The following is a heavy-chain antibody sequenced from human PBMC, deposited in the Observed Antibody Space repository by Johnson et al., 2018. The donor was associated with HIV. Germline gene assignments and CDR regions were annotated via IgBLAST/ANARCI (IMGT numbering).Heavy chain of an antibody. Sequence: VQLVESGGGVVRPGGSLRLSCAASGFTFEDYGMSWVRQAPGKGLKWFSGLNGIVGIIGYAASVRGGFTISRDNAKNSLNLQMNSLRAEDTALYYCARSHRYGTMMATIRPFDIWGQGTMVTVSS. CDR2: LNGIVGII. V-gene: IGHV3-20*04. CDR3: ARSHRYGTMMATIRPFDI. CDR1: GFTFEDYG. D-gene: IGHD5-12*01. J-gene: IGHJ3*02.